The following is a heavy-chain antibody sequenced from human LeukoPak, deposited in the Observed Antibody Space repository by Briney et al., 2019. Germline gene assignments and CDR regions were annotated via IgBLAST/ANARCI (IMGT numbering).Heavy chain of an antibody. V-gene: IGHV4-34*01. CDR2: INHSGST. J-gene: IGHJ4*02. Sequence: PSETLSLTCAVYGGSFSGYYWSWIRQPPGKGLEWIGEINHSGSTNYNPSLKSRVTISVDTSKNQFSLKLSSVTAADTAVYYCARAHYYGSGSYSPFDYWGQGTLVTVSS. D-gene: IGHD3-10*01. CDR3: ARAHYYGSGSYSPFDY. CDR1: GGSFSGYY.